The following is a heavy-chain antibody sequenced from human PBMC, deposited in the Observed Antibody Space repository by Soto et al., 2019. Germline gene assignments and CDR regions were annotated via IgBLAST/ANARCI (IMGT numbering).Heavy chain of an antibody. CDR1: GGSISSGGYY. V-gene: IGHV4-31*03. D-gene: IGHD6-6*01. CDR2: IYYSGST. Sequence: SETLSLTYTVSGGSISSGGYYWSWIRQHPGKGLEWIGYIYYSGSTYYNPSLKSRVTISVDTSKNQFSLKLSSVTAADTAVSYCVQGHYSSSSFWFDPWGQGTLVTVSS. CDR3: VQGHYSSSSFWFDP. J-gene: IGHJ5*02.